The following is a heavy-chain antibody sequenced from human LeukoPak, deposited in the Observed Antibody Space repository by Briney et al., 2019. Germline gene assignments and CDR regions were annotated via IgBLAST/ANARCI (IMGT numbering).Heavy chain of an antibody. CDR2: INTNTGNP. J-gene: IGHJ5*02. V-gene: IGHV7-4-1*02. CDR3: ARGYYYRSRTNWFDP. D-gene: IGHD3-22*01. CDR1: GYTFTGYY. Sequence: GASVKVSCKASGYTFTGYYMHWVRQAPGQGLEWMGWINTNTGNPTYAQGFTGRFVFSLDTSVSTAYLQISSLKAEDTAVYYCARGYYYRSRTNWFDPWGQGTLVTVSS.